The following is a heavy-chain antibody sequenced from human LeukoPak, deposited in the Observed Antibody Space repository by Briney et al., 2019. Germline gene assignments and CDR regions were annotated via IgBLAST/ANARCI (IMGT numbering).Heavy chain of an antibody. CDR1: GGSISSYY. Sequence: SETLSLTCTVSGGSISSYYWSWIRQPPGKGLEWIGYIYYSGSTNYNPSLKSRVTISVDTSKNQFSLKLSSVTAADTAVYYCARDGYYYESSGYYYFDAFDIWGQGTMVTVSS. J-gene: IGHJ3*02. CDR2: IYYSGST. CDR3: ARDGYYYESSGYYYFDAFDI. D-gene: IGHD3-22*01. V-gene: IGHV4-59*01.